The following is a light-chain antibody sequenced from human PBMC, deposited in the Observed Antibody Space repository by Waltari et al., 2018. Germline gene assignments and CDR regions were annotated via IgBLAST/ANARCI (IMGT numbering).Light chain of an antibody. CDR2: HAS. Sequence: EIVLTQSPGTLSLSPGERATLSCRASQSIGIYLAWYQQKPGQAPRLLMYHASSRATGIPDRFSGSGSGTDSSLTISRLEPEDFAVYYCQKYESLPATFGQGTKVEIK. V-gene: IGKV3-20*01. CDR1: QSIGIY. J-gene: IGKJ1*01. CDR3: QKYESLPAT.